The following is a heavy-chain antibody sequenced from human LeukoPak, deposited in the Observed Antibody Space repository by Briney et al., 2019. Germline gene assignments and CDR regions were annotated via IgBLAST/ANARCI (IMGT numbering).Heavy chain of an antibody. V-gene: IGHV4-59*01. J-gene: IGHJ1*01. CDR3: ARWTNCGGDCYILQH. CDR2: IYYGGDT. Sequence: SETLSLTCTVSGGSISGYYWTWIRQPPGKGLEWIGHIYYGGDTNYNPSLKSRVTVSADTSKNQFSLKVSSVTAADTAVYYCARWTNCGGDCYILQHWGQGTPVTASS. CDR1: GGSISGYY. D-gene: IGHD2-21*02.